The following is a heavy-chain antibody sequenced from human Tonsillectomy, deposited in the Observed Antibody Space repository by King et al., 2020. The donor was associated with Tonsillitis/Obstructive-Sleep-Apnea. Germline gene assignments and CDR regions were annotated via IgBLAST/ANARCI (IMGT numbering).Heavy chain of an antibody. D-gene: IGHD6-19*01. CDR2: IKEGGSEK. Sequence: VQLVESGGGLVQPGGSLRLSCAASGFTFRRSWMSWVRQVPGKGLEWVANIKEGGSEKYYVDSVKGRFIISRDDAKNTVFLQMNSLRAEDTAVYYCAKTYSGWYGGDWGQGTLVTVS. CDR3: AKTYSGWYGGD. J-gene: IGHJ4*02. V-gene: IGHV3-7*01. CDR1: GFTFRRSW.